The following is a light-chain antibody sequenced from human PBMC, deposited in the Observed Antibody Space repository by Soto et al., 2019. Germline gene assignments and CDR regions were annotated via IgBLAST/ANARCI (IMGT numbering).Light chain of an antibody. CDR3: QQLFRYPLA. CDR2: GAS. CDR1: EGIVNY. Sequence: IQLPQSPSSLSASVGDRVTITCRASEGIVNYLAWYQQQPGKAPTLLIYGASTLPGGVPSRFTGSGSGTDFTLTISSRQPEDCATYHCQQLFRYPLAFGQGTRLEMK. V-gene: IGKV1-9*01. J-gene: IGKJ5*01.